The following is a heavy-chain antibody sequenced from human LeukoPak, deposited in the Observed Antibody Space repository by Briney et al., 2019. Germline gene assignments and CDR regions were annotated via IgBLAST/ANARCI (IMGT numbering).Heavy chain of an antibody. D-gene: IGHD2-15*01. CDR3: ATQRRGGTPSYYMDV. CDR2: MKPNSGNT. J-gene: IGHJ6*03. Sequence: GASVKVSCKASGYTFTSYDINWVRQATGQGLEWMGWMKPNSGNTGYAQKFQGRVTMTRNTSISTAYMELSSLGSEDTAVYYCATQRRGGTPSYYMDVWGKGTTVTISS. CDR1: GYTFTSYD. V-gene: IGHV1-8*01.